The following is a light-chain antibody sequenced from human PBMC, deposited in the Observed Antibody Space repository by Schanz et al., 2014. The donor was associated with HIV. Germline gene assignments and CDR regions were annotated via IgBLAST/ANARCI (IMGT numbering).Light chain of an antibody. CDR3: QQYGSSPIT. CDR2: GAS. J-gene: IGKJ5*01. Sequence: EIVVTQSPGTLSLSPGERATLSCRASQSVWESQLAWYQQKPGQAPRLLIYGASSRATGIPDRFSGSGSGTDFTLTISRLDPEDFAVYYCQQYGSSPITFGQGTRLEIK. CDR1: QSVWESQ. V-gene: IGKV3-20*01.